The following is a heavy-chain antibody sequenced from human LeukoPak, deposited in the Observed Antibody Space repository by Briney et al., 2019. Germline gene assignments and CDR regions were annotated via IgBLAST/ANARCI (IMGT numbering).Heavy chain of an antibody. J-gene: IGHJ4*02. CDR1: GFTFGDYA. CDR3: TRVHDMEQWLLYYFDY. D-gene: IGHD6-19*01. V-gene: IGHV3-49*04. Sequence: PGRSLRLSCTASGFTFGDYAMSWVRQAPGKGLEWVGFIRNKAYGGTTEYAASVKGRFTISRDDSKSIAYLQMNSLKTEDTAVYYCTRVHDMEQWLLYYFDYWGQGTLVTVSS. CDR2: IRNKAYGGTT.